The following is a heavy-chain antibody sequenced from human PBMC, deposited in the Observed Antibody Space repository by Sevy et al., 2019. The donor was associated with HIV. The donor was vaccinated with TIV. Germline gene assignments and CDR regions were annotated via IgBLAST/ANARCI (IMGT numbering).Heavy chain of an antibody. CDR1: GFTFSNYW. V-gene: IGHV3-7*01. Sequence: EGSLRLSCEVSGFTFSNYWMTWVRQAPGKALEWVANIEEDGSDKYYGDSVKGRFSLSRDNAKNSLYLQMDSLRAEDTAVYYCVRDGLASATDFDYWGQGTLVTVSS. J-gene: IGHJ4*02. D-gene: IGHD2-15*01. CDR3: VRDGLASATDFDY. CDR2: IEEDGSDK.